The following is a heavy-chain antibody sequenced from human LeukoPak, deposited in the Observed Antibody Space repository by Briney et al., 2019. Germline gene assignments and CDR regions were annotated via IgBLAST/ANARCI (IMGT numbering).Heavy chain of an antibody. CDR2: IYNDGRT. CDR1: GFTVSNKY. V-gene: IGHV3-53*01. D-gene: IGHD3-22*01. J-gene: IGHJ3*01. Sequence: GGSLRLSCAASGFTVSNKYMTWVRQAPGKGLEWGSLIYNDGRTYYADSVKGRYTISRDNSKNTVYLQMSSLRVEDTAVYYCARGLFLSGYLDAFDLWGQGTVVTVSS. CDR3: ARGLFLSGYLDAFDL.